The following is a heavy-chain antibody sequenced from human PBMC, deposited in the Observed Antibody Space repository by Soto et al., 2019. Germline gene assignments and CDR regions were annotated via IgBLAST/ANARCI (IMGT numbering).Heavy chain of an antibody. CDR1: GYTFTSYG. V-gene: IGHV1-18*04. CDR3: ARDSGQWTYYYGMDV. Sequence: GASVKVSCKASGYTFTSYGISWVRQAPGQGLEWMGWTSAYNGNTNYAQKLQGRVTMTTDTSTSTAYMELRSLRSDDTAVYYCARDSGQWTYYYGMDVWGQGTTVTVS. J-gene: IGHJ6*02. D-gene: IGHD2-8*01. CDR2: TSAYNGNT.